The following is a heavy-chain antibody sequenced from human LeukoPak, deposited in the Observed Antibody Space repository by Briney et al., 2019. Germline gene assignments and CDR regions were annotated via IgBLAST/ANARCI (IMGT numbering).Heavy chain of an antibody. CDR3: ARPAPRYYYGSGSYYFDY. CDR2: IYYSGST. V-gene: IGHV4-39*01. D-gene: IGHD3-10*01. J-gene: IGHJ4*02. CDR1: GGSISSSSYY. Sequence: PSETLSLTCTVSGGSISSSSYYWGWIRQPPGKGLEWIGSIYYSGSTYYNPSLKSRVTISVDTSKNQFSLKLSSVTAADTAVYYCARPAPRYYYGSGSYYFDYWGQGTLVTISS.